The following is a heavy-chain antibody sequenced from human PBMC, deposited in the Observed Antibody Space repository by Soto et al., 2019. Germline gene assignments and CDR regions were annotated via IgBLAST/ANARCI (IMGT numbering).Heavy chain of an antibody. D-gene: IGHD3-3*01. CDR3: ARWVRFWSGYYSGEGHNWFDP. Sequence: SETLSLTCAVYGGSFSGYYWSWIRQPPGKGLEWIGEINHSGSTNYNPSLKSRVTISVDTSKNQFSLKLSSVTAADTAVYYCARWVRFWSGYYSGEGHNWFDPWGQGTLVTVSS. J-gene: IGHJ5*02. CDR2: INHSGST. CDR1: GGSFSGYY. V-gene: IGHV4-34*01.